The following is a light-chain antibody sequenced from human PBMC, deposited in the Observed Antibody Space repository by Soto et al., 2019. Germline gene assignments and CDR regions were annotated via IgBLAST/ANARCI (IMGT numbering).Light chain of an antibody. Sequence: DIQLTQSPSFLSASVGDRLTITCRASQGISTYLAWYQQKPGKAPEVLILAASTLQSGVPSRFSGSGSGTEFTLTISSLQPEDFATYYCQQLNSYPLTFGPGTKVDFK. V-gene: IGKV1-9*01. J-gene: IGKJ3*01. CDR3: QQLNSYPLT. CDR1: QGISTY. CDR2: AAS.